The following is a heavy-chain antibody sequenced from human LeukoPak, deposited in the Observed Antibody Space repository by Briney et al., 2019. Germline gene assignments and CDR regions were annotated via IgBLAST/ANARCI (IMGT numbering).Heavy chain of an antibody. CDR1: GFTFSSYA. D-gene: IGHD6-19*01. V-gene: IGHV3-21*01. J-gene: IGHJ4*02. CDR3: ARTVAGTIGADY. Sequence: GWSLRLSCAASGFTFSSYAMNWLRQAPGKGLEWVSSLSSSSTHIYYADSVRGRFTISRDDAKNSLYLQMNSLRAEDTAVYYCARTVAGTIGADYWGQGTLVTVSS. CDR2: LSSSSTHI.